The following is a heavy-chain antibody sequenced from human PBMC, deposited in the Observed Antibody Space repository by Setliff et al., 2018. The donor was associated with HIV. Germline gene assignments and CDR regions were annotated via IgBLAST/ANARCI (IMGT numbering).Heavy chain of an antibody. CDR3: ARIVRWELVATSTFFYYYMDV. V-gene: IGHV4-59*08. CDR2: IYYSGST. CDR1: GGSISGYY. D-gene: IGHD1-26*01. J-gene: IGHJ6*03. Sequence: ETLSLTCTVSGGSISGYYWSWIRQPPGKGLEWIGYIYYSGSTNYNPSLKSRVTISVDTSKNQFSLKLSSVTAADTAVYYCARIVRWELVATSTFFYYYMDVWGKGTTVTVS.